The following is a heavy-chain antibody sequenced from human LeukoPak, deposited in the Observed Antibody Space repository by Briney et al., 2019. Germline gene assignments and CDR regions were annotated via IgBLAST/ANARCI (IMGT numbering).Heavy chain of an antibody. CDR1: GFTFSSYG. CDR2: IWYDGSNK. D-gene: IGHD3-3*01. V-gene: IGHV3-33*06. Sequence: TGGSLRLSCAASGFTFSSYGMHWVRQAPGKGLEWVAVIWYDGSNKYYADSVKGRFTISRDNSKNTLYLQMNSLRAEDTAVYYCAKGGPGATIFGVVILPDYWGQGTLVTVSS. CDR3: AKGGPGATIFGVVILPDY. J-gene: IGHJ4*02.